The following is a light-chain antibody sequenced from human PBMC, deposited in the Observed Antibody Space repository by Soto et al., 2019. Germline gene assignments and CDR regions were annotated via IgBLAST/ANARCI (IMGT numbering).Light chain of an antibody. J-gene: IGLJ2*01. V-gene: IGLV2-14*03. Sequence: QSALTQPASVSGSPGQSITISCTGTSSDVGGYNYVSWYQQHPGKAPKPIIYDVSDRPPGVSNRFSGSKSGNTASLTISGLQAEDEADYYCSSYTTFSALGVFGGGTKLTVL. CDR1: SSDVGGYNY. CDR3: SSYTTFSALGV. CDR2: DVS.